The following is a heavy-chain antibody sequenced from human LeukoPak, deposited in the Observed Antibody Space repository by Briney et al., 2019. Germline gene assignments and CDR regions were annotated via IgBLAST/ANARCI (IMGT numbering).Heavy chain of an antibody. CDR2: IYWNDDK. CDR1: GFSLTTSGVG. D-gene: IGHD4-17*01. V-gene: IGHV2-5*01. Sequence: ESGPTLVNPTQTLTLTCTFSGFSLTTSGVGVGWIRQPPGKALEWLALIYWNDDKRYSPSLKSRLTITKDTSKNQVVLTMTNMDPVDTATYYCAHSLKNSHDYGDYNYFDYWGQGTLVTVSS. J-gene: IGHJ4*02. CDR3: AHSLKNSHDYGDYNYFDY.